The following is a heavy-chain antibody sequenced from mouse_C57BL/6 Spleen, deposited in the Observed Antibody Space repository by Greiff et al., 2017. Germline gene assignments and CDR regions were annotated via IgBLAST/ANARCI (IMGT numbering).Heavy chain of an antibody. CDR2: FLPGSGST. CDR1: GYTFTGYW. V-gene: IGHV1-9*01. Sequence: QVQLQQSGAELMKPGASVKLSCKATGYTFTGYWIEWVKQRPGHGLEWIGEFLPGSGSTNYNEKFKGKAKFTSDTSSNTAYIHLNSLTTEDSAIYYCARRDYFDYGGQGTTLTVSS. J-gene: IGHJ2*01. CDR3: ARRDYFDY.